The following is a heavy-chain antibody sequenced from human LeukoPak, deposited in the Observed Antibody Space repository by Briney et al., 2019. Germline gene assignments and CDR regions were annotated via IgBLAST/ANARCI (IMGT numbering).Heavy chain of an antibody. J-gene: IGHJ4*02. CDR1: GVSISSSSYY. CDR2: INHSGST. D-gene: IGHD3-22*01. CDR3: ATYNDSSGFLSDY. V-gene: IGHV4-39*07. Sequence: SETLSLTCTVSGVSISSSSYYWSWIRQPPGKGLEWIGEINHSGSTNYNPSLKSRVTISVDTSKNQFSLKLSSVTAADTAVYYCATYNDSSGFLSDYWGQGTLVTVSS.